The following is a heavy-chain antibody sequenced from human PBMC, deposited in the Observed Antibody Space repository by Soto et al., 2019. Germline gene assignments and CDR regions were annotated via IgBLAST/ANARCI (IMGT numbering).Heavy chain of an antibody. V-gene: IGHV1-69*06. J-gene: IGHJ4*02. D-gene: IGHD3-22*01. CDR1: GGTFSSYA. CDR2: IIPIFGTA. Sequence: SVKVSCKASGGTFSSYAISWVRQAPGQGLEWMGGIIPIFGTANYAQKFQGRVTITADKSTSTAYMELSSLRSEDTAVYYCVRTGKTYYYDSSGYLSFDYWGQGTLVTVSS. CDR3: VRTGKTYYYDSSGYLSFDY.